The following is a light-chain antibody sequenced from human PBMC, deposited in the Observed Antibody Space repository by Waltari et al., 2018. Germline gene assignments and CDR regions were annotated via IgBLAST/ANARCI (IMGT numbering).Light chain of an antibody. CDR1: QSLVHSEGKTY. Sequence: DVVMTQSPLSLSVLFVPPASISCSSSQSLVHSEGKTYLNWFQQRPGQFPRLLIYKVSNRDSGVPDRFSASGAGTDVTLKSSRVEAEDVGVYYCMQGTHWPRTFGQGTKLEI. CDR2: KVS. J-gene: IGKJ2*01. V-gene: IGKV2-30*02. CDR3: MQGTHWPRT.